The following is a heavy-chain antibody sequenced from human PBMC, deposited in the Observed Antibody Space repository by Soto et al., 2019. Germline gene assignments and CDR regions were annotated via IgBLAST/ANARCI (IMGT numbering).Heavy chain of an antibody. J-gene: IGHJ4*02. D-gene: IGHD3-10*01. CDR2: IYPGDSDT. CDR3: ARHGAYYYGSGSPFDY. CDR1: GYTFATHW. V-gene: IGHV5-51*01. Sequence: PGESLKISCQGSGYTFATHWIAWVRQKPGKGLEWMGIIYPGDSDTRYSPSFQGQVTISADKSIDTAYLQWSSLKASDTAMYFCARHGAYYYGSGSPFDYWGQGTLVTVSS.